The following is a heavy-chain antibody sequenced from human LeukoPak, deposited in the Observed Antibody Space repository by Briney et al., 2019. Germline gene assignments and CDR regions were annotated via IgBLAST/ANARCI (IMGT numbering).Heavy chain of an antibody. CDR1: EFTFSSYG. J-gene: IGHJ4*02. CDR2: ISYDGSNQ. Sequence: GRSLRLSCAASEFTFSSYGMHWVRQAPGKGLEWVAVISYDGSNQYYADTVKGRFTISRDNSKNTLYLQMNSLRAEDTAVYYCARETHSFDYWGQGTLVTVSS. CDR3: ARETHSFDY. V-gene: IGHV3-30*03.